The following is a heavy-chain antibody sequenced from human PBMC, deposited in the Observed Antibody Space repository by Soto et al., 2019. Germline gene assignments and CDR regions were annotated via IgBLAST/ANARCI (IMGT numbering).Heavy chain of an antibody. CDR3: ARDHYDILTGYPNCFDP. D-gene: IGHD3-9*01. CDR1: GGSISRGGYY. V-gene: IGHV4-31*03. Sequence: SETLSLTCSVSGGSISRGGYYWSWIRQHPGKGLEWIGYLYYSGSTYYNPSLKSRLTMSVDTSKNQFSLKLSSLTAADTALYYCARDHYDILTGYPNCFDPWGQGTLVTVSS. CDR2: LYYSGST. J-gene: IGHJ5*02.